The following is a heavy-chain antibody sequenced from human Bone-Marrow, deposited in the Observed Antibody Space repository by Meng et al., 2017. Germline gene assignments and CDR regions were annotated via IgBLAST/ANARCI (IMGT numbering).Heavy chain of an antibody. J-gene: IGHJ4*02. CDR2: IKSTPDGETI. CDR3: SGHIDY. D-gene: IGHD5-12*01. Sequence: GGSLVKPGAFLRPACEGSGFTFSNAYMTCVRQVPGKRLEWVGRIKSTPDGETIDYAAPVKGRFTISRDDSKNTVYLQMNSLKTEDTAVYYCSGHIDYWGQGTLVTVSS. CDR1: GFTFSNAY. V-gene: IGHV3-15*02.